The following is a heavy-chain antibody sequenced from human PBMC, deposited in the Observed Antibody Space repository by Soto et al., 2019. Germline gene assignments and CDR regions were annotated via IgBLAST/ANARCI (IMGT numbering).Heavy chain of an antibody. CDR2: ISAYNGNT. Sequence: ASVKVSCKASGYTFTSYGISWVRQAPGQGLEWMGWISAYNGNTNYAQKLQGRVTMTTDTSTSTAYMELRSLRSDDTAVYYCARGYDILTGPQISWFDPWGQGTLVTVSS. CDR1: GYTFTSYG. J-gene: IGHJ5*02. V-gene: IGHV1-18*01. D-gene: IGHD3-9*01. CDR3: ARGYDILTGPQISWFDP.